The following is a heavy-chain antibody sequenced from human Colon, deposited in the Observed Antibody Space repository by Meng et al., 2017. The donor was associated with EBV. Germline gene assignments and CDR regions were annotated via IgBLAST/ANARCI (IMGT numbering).Heavy chain of an antibody. J-gene: IGHJ4*02. Sequence: QVQLQESGPGLVKPSQTLSLPCTVSGGSGSSGGYYWTWIRQHPGKGLEWFGHIYYSGSTFYNPSLKRRVIISIDTSKNQFSLNLRSVTAADTAVYYCARVSSGWDYFDYWGQGTLVTVSS. CDR2: IYYSGST. CDR3: ARVSSGWDYFDY. V-gene: IGHV4-31*03. D-gene: IGHD6-19*01. CDR1: GGSGSSGGYY.